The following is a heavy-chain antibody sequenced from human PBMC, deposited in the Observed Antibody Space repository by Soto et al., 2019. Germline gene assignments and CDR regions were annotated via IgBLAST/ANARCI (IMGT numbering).Heavy chain of an antibody. Sequence: EVQLVESGGGLVKPGGSLRLSCAASGFTFSRYTMNWVRQAPGKGLEWVSSLSFDGDFIFYADSVKGRFTISRDNAKNSLYLQMNSLRAEDTAVDYCARRRREGITTVLAPDFDSWGQGALVSVAS. D-gene: IGHD6-13*01. CDR2: LSFDGDFI. CDR3: ARRRREGITTVLAPDFDS. CDR1: GFTFSRYT. J-gene: IGHJ4*02. V-gene: IGHV3-21*01.